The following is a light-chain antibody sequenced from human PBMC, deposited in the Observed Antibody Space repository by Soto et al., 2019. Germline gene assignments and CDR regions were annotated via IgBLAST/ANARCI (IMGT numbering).Light chain of an antibody. J-gene: IGKJ4*01. Sequence: EIVLTQSPGTLSLSPGERATLSCRARQSLSSTYLAWYQQKPGQAPRVLIYGASSRATGIPDRFSGSGSGTDFTLTISRLEPEDFEVYYCQQYGSSSLTFGGGTKVEIK. CDR1: QSLSSTY. CDR2: GAS. CDR3: QQYGSSSLT. V-gene: IGKV3-20*01.